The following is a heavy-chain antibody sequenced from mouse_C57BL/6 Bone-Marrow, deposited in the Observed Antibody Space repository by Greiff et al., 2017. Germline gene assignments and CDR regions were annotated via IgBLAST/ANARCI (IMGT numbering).Heavy chain of an antibody. V-gene: IGHV5-4*01. D-gene: IGHD2-5*01. J-gene: IGHJ4*01. CDR2: ISDGGSYT. Sequence: DVKLVESGGGLVKPGGSLKLSCAASGFTFSSYAMPWVRQTPEKRLEWVAIISDGGSYTYYPDNVKGRFTISRDNAKNNLYLQMSHLKSEDTAVYYCARDSKPLYAMDYWGQGTSVTVSS. CDR1: GFTFSSYA. CDR3: ARDSKPLYAMDY.